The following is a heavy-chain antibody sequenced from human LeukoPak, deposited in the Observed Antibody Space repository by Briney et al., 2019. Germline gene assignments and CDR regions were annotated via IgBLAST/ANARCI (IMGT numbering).Heavy chain of an antibody. Sequence: GGSLRLPCAASGFTFSSYSMNWVRQAPGKGLEWVSSISSSSSYIYYADSVKGRFTISRDNAKNSLYLQMNSLRAEDTAVYYCARESSVGDSSGWIDYWGQGTLVTVSS. V-gene: IGHV3-21*01. D-gene: IGHD6-19*01. CDR3: ARESSVGDSSGWIDY. J-gene: IGHJ4*02. CDR2: ISSSSSYI. CDR1: GFTFSSYS.